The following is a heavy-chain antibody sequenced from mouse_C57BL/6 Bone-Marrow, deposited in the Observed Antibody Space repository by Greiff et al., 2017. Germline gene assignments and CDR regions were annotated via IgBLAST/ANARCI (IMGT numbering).Heavy chain of an antibody. CDR1: GYTFTSYG. V-gene: IGHV1-81*01. J-gene: IGHJ4*01. Sequence: QVQLQQSGAELARPGASVKLSCKASGYTFTSYGISWVKQRTGQGLEWIGEIYPRSGNTYYNEKFKGKATLTADKSSSTAYMELRSLTSEDSAVYFCARDRLLPLYYARDYWGQGTSVTVSS. CDR3: ARDRLLPLYYARDY. CDR2: IYPRSGNT. D-gene: IGHD2-3*01.